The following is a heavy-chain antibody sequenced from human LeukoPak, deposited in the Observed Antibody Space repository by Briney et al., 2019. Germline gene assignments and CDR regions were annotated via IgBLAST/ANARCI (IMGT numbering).Heavy chain of an antibody. Sequence: GASVKVSCKASGYTFTSYAMNWVRQAPGQGLEWMGIINPGGGSTAYAQKFQGRVTMTRDTSTNTVYMELSSLRSEDTAVYYCARARGVGTGWPVDYWGQGALVTVSS. CDR2: INPGGGST. CDR3: ARARGVGTGWPVDY. D-gene: IGHD6-19*01. J-gene: IGHJ4*02. V-gene: IGHV1-46*01. CDR1: GYTFTSYA.